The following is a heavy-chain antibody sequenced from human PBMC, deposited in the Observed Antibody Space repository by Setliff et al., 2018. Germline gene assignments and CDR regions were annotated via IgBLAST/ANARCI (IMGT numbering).Heavy chain of an antibody. CDR2: ISVYSGNT. D-gene: IGHD3-10*01. V-gene: IGHV1-18*01. CDR1: GGSFSSYA. J-gene: IGHJ4*02. Sequence: VSCKASGGSFSSYAISWVRQAPGQGLEWLGWISVYSGNTDYAQNFQGRVTMTADTSTSTAYMELRSLTSDDTAVYYCARRPRAVYGSGRRNWFLDYWGQGTLVTVSS. CDR3: ARRPRAVYGSGRRNWFLDY.